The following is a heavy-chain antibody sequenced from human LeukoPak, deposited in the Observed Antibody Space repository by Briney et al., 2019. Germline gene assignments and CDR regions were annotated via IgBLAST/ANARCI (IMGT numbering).Heavy chain of an antibody. J-gene: IGHJ4*02. Sequence: GRSLRLSCAASGFTFSSYGMHWVRQAPGKGLEWVAVIWYDGSNKYYADSVKGRFTISRDNSKNTLYLQMNSLRAVDTAVYYCARGVTRYCSSTSCYYFDYWGQGTLVTVSS. CDR3: ARGVTRYCSSTSCYYFDY. V-gene: IGHV3-33*01. D-gene: IGHD2-2*01. CDR1: GFTFSSYG. CDR2: IWYDGSNK.